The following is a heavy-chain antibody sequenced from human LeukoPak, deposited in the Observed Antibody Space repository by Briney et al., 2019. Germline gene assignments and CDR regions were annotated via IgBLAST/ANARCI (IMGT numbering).Heavy chain of an antibody. CDR3: ARHRNSQTMGARDY. D-gene: IGHD4/OR15-4a*01. CDR2: INPNTGGP. V-gene: IGHV1-2*02. Sequence: ASVKVSCKTSGYTVAAYYIHWVRQAPGQGLEWMGWINPNTGGPYYAQKFQGTVTTTWDTSPTTAYIELTRVTADDTAIYYCARHRNSQTMGARDYWGQGNLVTVSS. CDR1: GYTVAAYY. J-gene: IGHJ4*02.